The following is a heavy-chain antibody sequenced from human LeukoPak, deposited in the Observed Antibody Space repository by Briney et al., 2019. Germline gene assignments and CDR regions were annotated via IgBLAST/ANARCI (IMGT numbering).Heavy chain of an antibody. CDR1: GFTFSSYS. Sequence: GGSLRLSCAASGFTFSSYSMNWVRQAPGKGLEWVSSISSSSSYIYYADSVKGRFTISRDNAKNSLYLQMNSLRAEDTAVYYCARAEPATVVTPYYWGQGTLVTVAS. CDR2: ISSSSSYI. V-gene: IGHV3-21*01. J-gene: IGHJ4*02. D-gene: IGHD4-23*01. CDR3: ARAEPATVVTPYY.